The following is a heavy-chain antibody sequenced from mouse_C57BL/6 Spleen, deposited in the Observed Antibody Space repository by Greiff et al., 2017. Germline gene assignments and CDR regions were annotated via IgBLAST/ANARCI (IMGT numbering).Heavy chain of an antibody. D-gene: IGHD2-5*01. CDR1: GYTFTDYS. CDR3: ARAYYNNSYLEH. V-gene: IGHV1-78*01. J-gene: IGHJ2*01. CDR2: IYPRDGST. Sequence: VKLVEPDAELVKPGASVKISCKASGYTFTDYSIHWVKQRPEQGLEWIGDIYPRDGSTKYNEKFKGKATLTADKSSSTAYMQLNSLTSEDSAVXFCARAYYNNSYLEHGGRDTTLTVST.